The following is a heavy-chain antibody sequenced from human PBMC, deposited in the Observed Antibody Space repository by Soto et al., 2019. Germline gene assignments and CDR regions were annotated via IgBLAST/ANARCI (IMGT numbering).Heavy chain of an antibody. CDR3: ARDQVLRYFDWLRAGVEYGMDV. V-gene: IGHV1-3*01. D-gene: IGHD3-9*01. CDR2: INAGNGNT. Sequence: ASVKVSCKASGYTFTSYAMHWVRQAPGQRLEWMGWINAGNGNTKYSQKFQGRVTITRDTSASTAYMELSSLRSEDTAVYYCARDQVLRYFDWLRAGVEYGMDVWGQGTTVTVSS. J-gene: IGHJ6*02. CDR1: GYTFTSYA.